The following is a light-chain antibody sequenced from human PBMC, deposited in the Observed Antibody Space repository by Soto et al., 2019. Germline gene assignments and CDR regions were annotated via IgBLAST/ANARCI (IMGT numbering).Light chain of an antibody. CDR2: SVS. CDR3: CSYAGSYTGV. CDR1: SSDVGGYNY. V-gene: IGLV2-11*01. J-gene: IGLJ3*02. Sequence: QSALTQPRSVSGSPGQSVTISCTGTSSDVGGYNYVSWYQQHPSKAPKLMIYSVSKRPSGLPNRFSGSKSGNTASLTISGRQAEDEADYYCCSYAGSYTGVFCGGTKLTVL.